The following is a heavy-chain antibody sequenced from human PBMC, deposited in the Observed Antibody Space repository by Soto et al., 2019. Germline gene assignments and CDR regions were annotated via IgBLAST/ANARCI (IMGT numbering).Heavy chain of an antibody. J-gene: IGHJ6*02. V-gene: IGHV4-59*08. CDR2: IYYSGST. CDR3: AKLSGYCSGASCYGRYAMDV. D-gene: IGHD2-15*01. Sequence: SETLSLTCTVSGGSISSYYWSWIRQPPGKGLEWIGYIYYSGSTNYNPSLQSRLTISVDTSNNQFSLKLSSVTASDTAVYYFAKLSGYCSGASCYGRYAMDVWGQGTTVTVSS. CDR1: GGSISSYY.